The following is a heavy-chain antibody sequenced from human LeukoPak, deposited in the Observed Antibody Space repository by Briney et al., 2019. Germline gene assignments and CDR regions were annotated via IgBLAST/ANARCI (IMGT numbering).Heavy chain of an antibody. D-gene: IGHD3-10*01. CDR3: ARHGRSHYYGSGSSFDY. CDR2: IYPGDSDT. Sequence: GESLKISCKGSGYSFTSYWIGWVRQMPGKGLEWMGIIYPGDSDTRYSPSFQGQVTISADKSISTAYLQWSSLKASDTAMYYSARHGRSHYYGSGSSFDYWGQGTLVTVSS. J-gene: IGHJ4*02. V-gene: IGHV5-51*01. CDR1: GYSFTSYW.